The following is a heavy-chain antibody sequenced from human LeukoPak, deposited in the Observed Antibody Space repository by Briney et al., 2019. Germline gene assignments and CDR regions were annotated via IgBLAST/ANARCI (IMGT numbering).Heavy chain of an antibody. D-gene: IGHD3-22*01. V-gene: IGHV1-69*02. J-gene: IGHJ4*02. CDR1: GGTFSSYN. Sequence: PGASVKVSCKASGGTFSSYNISWVRQAPGQGPEWMGRIIPILGIANYAQKFQGRVTITADKSTSTAYMELSSLRSEDTAVYYCASMSYDSGFDYWGQGTLVTVSS. CDR3: ASMSYDSGFDY. CDR2: IIPILGIA.